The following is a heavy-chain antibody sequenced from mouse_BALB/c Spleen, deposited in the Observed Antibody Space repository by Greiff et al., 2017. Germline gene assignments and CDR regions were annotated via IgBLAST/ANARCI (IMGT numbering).Heavy chain of an antibody. V-gene: IGHV1-63*02. J-gene: IGHJ3*01. D-gene: IGHD2-14*01. CDR2: INPSNGGT. Sequence: VQLQQSGAELVRPGTSVKMSCKAAGYTFTNYWIGWVKQRPGHGLEWIGEINPSNGGTNYNEKFKSKATLTVDKSSSTAYMQLSSLTSEDSAVYYCASSYRGFAYWGQGTLVTVSA. CDR3: ASSYRGFAY. CDR1: GYTFTNYW.